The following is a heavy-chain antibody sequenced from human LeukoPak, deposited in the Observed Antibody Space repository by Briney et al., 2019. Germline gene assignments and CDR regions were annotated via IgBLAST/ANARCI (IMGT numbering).Heavy chain of an antibody. CDR1: GYTLTELS. CDR3: ARSLPYYYDSSGYYSAY. J-gene: IGHJ4*02. V-gene: IGHV1-24*01. D-gene: IGHD3-22*01. Sequence: GASVKVSCKVSGYTLTELSMHWVRQAPGKGLEWMGGFDPEDGETIYAQKFQGRVTMTTDTSTSTAYMELRSLRSDDTAVYYCARSLPYYYDSSGYYSAYWGQGTLVTVSS. CDR2: FDPEDGET.